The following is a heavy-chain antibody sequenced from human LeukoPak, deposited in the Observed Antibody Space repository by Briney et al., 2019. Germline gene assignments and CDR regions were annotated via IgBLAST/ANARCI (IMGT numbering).Heavy chain of an antibody. V-gene: IGHV3-20*04. D-gene: IGHD6-6*01. Sequence: GGSLRLSCAASGFTFDDYGMSWVCQAPGKGLEWVSGINWNGGSRGYADSVKGRFTISRDNAKNSLHLQMNSLRAEDTALYYCARDPGSNWGQGTLVTVSS. CDR1: GFTFDDYG. J-gene: IGHJ4*02. CDR3: ARDPGSN. CDR2: INWNGGSR.